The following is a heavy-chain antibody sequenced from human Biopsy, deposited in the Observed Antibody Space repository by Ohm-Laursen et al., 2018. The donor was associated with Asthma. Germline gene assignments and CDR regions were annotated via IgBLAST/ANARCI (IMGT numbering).Heavy chain of an antibody. Sequence: SLRLSCAAFGFSFSNFAIHWVRQVPGKGLEWVANIKHDGTEKNHVDSLKGRFTISRDNAKNPLYLQMNSLRAEDTAVYYCARTFHFWSPYHAEHYQLWGQGTLVTVSS. CDR3: ARTFHFWSPYHAEHYQL. J-gene: IGHJ1*01. CDR2: IKHDGTEK. V-gene: IGHV3-7*01. D-gene: IGHD3-3*02. CDR1: GFSFSNFA.